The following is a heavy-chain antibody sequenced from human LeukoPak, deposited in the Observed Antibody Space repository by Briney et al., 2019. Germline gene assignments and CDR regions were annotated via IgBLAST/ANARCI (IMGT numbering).Heavy chain of an antibody. CDR3: ARVDSKSGSSFSAS. Sequence: GKSLRLSCAASGFSFSRYAMQWVRQAPGKGLEWVAAVSSDGTDKYHADSVKGRFTVSRDNSRNTLSLQIHSLKPEDTAVYYRARVDSKSGSSFSASWGQGALVIVSS. V-gene: IGHV3-30-3*01. D-gene: IGHD6-13*01. CDR1: GFSFSRYA. J-gene: IGHJ4*02. CDR2: VSSDGTDK.